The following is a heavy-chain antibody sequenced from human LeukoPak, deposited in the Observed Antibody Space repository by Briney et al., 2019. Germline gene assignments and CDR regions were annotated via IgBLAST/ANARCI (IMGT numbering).Heavy chain of an antibody. J-gene: IGHJ6*02. V-gene: IGHV4-59*01. CDR1: GGSISSYY. CDR2: IYYSGST. D-gene: IGHD3-10*01. Sequence: SETLSLTCTVSGGSISSYYWSWIRQPPGKGLEWIGYIYYSGSTNYNPSLKSRVTISVDTSKNQFSLKLSSVTAADTAVYYCARDMRFGDGGIDVWGQGTTVTVSS. CDR3: ARDMRFGDGGIDV.